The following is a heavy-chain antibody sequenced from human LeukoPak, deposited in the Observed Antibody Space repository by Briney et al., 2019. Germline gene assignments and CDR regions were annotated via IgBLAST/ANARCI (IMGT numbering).Heavy chain of an antibody. CDR1: GGPISSGSYY. Sequence: PSETLSLTCTVSGGPISSGSYYWSWIRQPAGKGLEWIGRIYTSGSTNYNPSLKSRVTISVDTSKNQFSLKLSSVTAADTAVYYCARELVVAHFDYWGQGTLVTVSS. CDR2: IYTSGST. V-gene: IGHV4-61*02. D-gene: IGHD3-22*01. J-gene: IGHJ4*02. CDR3: ARELVVAHFDY.